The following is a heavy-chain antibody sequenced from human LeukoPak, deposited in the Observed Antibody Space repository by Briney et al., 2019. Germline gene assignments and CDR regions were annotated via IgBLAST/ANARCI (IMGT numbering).Heavy chain of an antibody. D-gene: IGHD4-17*01. V-gene: IGHV4-39*07. CDR3: ASIDYGARRTRNY. J-gene: IGHJ4*02. Sequence: GXXRXXXGKGLXXIGIIYYSGSTYYNPSLKSRVTISVDTSKNQFSLKLSSVTAADTAVYYCASIDYGARRTRNYWGQGTLVTVSS. CDR2: IYYSGST.